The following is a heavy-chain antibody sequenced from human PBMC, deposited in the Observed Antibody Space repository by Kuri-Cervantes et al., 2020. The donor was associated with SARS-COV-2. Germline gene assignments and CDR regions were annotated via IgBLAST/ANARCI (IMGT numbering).Heavy chain of an antibody. CDR3: ARDVDHSSWYYYNHHGYMEV. J-gene: IGHJ6*03. Sequence: GESLKISCAASGFTFSSYRMNWDRQAPGKGLAWGSYNSSSSTIYSADPVKGRFTISRDNSKNTLYLPMNSLRAEDTAVYYCARDVDHSSWYYYNHHGYMEVWGQGTTVTVSS. V-gene: IGHV3-48*01. CDR1: GFTFSSYR. D-gene: IGHD6-13*01. CDR2: NSSSSTI.